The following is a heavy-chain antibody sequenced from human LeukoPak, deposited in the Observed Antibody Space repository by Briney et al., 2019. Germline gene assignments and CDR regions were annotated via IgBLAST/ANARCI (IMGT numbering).Heavy chain of an antibody. CDR2: ISSSSSYI. CDR3: ARYSSGWYDAFDI. Sequence: GGSLRLSCAASGFTFSSYSMNWVRQAPGKGLEWVSSISSSSSYIYYADSVKGRFTISRDNAKNSLYLQMNSLRAEDTAVYYCARYSSGWYDAFDIWGQGTMATVSS. J-gene: IGHJ3*02. V-gene: IGHV3-21*01. CDR1: GFTFSSYS. D-gene: IGHD6-19*01.